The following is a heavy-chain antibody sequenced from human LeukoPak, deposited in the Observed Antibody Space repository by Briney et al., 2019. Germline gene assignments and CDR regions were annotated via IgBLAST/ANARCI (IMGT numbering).Heavy chain of an antibody. J-gene: IGHJ2*01. D-gene: IGHD3-10*01. CDR3: AREPPRQLWFGELKSHWYFDL. CDR1: GFTFSSYS. Sequence: GGSLRLSCAASGFTFSSYSMNWVRQAPGKGLEWVSSISSSSSYIYYADSVKGRFTISRDNAKNSLYLQVNSLRAEDTAVYYCAREPPRQLWFGELKSHWYFDLWGRGTLVTVSS. CDR2: ISSSSSYI. V-gene: IGHV3-21*01.